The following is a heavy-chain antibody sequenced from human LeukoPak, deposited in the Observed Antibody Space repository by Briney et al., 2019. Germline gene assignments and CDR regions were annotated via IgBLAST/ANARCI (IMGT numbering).Heavy chain of an antibody. CDR3: AKDHGTAVAGFYC. D-gene: IGHD6-19*01. CDR2: ITGTGGST. Sequence: PGASLRLSCAASGFSLSTYGVSWVRQPPGKGLEWVSGITGTGGSTYYADSVKGRFTVSRDTSKNPLYLQMNSLRAEDTAIYYCAKDHGTAVAGFYCGGQGTLVTVSS. J-gene: IGHJ4*02. V-gene: IGHV3-23*01. CDR1: GFSLSTYG.